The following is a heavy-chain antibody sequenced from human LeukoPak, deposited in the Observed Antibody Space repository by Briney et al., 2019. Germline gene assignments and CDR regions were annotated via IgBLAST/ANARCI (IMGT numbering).Heavy chain of an antibody. Sequence: GGSLRLSCAASGFTFSSYSMNWVRQAPGKGLEWVSSISSSSSYIYYADSVKGRFTISRDNAKNSLYLQMNSLRAEDTAVYYCARSLEYSSSWYVSDYWGQGTLVTVSS. CDR1: GFTFSSYS. J-gene: IGHJ4*02. CDR3: ARSLEYSSSWYVSDY. CDR2: ISSSSSYI. D-gene: IGHD6-13*01. V-gene: IGHV3-21*01.